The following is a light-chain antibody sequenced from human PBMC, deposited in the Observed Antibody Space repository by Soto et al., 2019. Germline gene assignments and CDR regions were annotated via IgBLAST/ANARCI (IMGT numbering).Light chain of an antibody. CDR3: QYYNNWLAT. CDR2: AAS. Sequence: EVVMTQSPATLSVSPEDKVSLSCRANQTISNMLAWYQQKPGQAPRLLIYAASTRATGVSARFSGSGSGTEFTLTISSLQSEDFTIYYCQYYNNWLATFGGGTKVDI. J-gene: IGKJ4*01. V-gene: IGKV3-15*01. CDR1: QTISNM.